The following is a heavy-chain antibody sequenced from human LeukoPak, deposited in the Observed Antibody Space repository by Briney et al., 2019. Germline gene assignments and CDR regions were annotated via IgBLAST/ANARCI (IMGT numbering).Heavy chain of an antibody. Sequence: SETLSLTCTVSGYSISSGYYWGWIRQPPGKGLEWIGSIYHSGSTYYNPSLKSRVTISVDTSKNQFSLKLSSVTAADTAVYYCVRDGRALHGSGLRFDSWGHGTLVTVSS. CDR3: VRDGRALHGSGLRFDS. CDR2: IYHSGST. V-gene: IGHV4-38-2*02. D-gene: IGHD3-10*01. J-gene: IGHJ4*01. CDR1: GYSISSGYY.